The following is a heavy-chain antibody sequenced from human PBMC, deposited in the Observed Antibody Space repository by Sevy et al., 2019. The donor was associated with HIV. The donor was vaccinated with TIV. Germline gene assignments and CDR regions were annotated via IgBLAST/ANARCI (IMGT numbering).Heavy chain of an antibody. CDR3: ARDSLSSSWYGVLDP. Sequence: GGSLRLSCAASGFTFSSYSMNWVRQAPGKGLEWVSSISSSSSYIYYADSVKGRFTISRDNAKNSLHLQMNSLRAEDTAVYYCARDSLSSSWYGVLDPWGQGTLVTVSS. J-gene: IGHJ5*02. D-gene: IGHD6-13*01. V-gene: IGHV3-21*01. CDR1: GFTFSSYS. CDR2: ISSSSSYI.